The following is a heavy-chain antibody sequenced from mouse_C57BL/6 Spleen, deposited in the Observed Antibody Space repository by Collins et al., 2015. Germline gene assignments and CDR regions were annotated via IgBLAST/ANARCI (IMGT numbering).Heavy chain of an antibody. V-gene: IGHV1-61*01. Sequence: QVQLQQPGAELVRPGSSVKLSCKASGYTFTSYWMDWVKQRPGQGLEWIGNIYPSDSETHYNQKFKDKATLTVDKSSSTAYMQLSSLTSEDSAVYYCARRPVYGGAMDYWGQGTSVTVSS. D-gene: IGHD1-1*01. J-gene: IGHJ4*01. CDR1: GYTFTSYW. CDR3: ARRPVYGGAMDY. CDR2: IYPSDSET.